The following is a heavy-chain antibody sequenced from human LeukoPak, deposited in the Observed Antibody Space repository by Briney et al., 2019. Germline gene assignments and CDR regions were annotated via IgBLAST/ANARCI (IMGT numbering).Heavy chain of an antibody. V-gene: IGHV4-4*07. CDR1: GASISSYY. J-gene: IGHJ5*02. Sequence: SETLSLTCTVSGASISSYYWSWIRQPAGKGLEWIGRIYVTGSTTYNPSLESRVTMSLDTSKNHFSLKLRSVTAADTAVYYCARTERSTMVRGVSNNWFDPWGQGTLVTVSS. CDR2: IYVTGST. D-gene: IGHD3-10*01. CDR3: ARTERSTMVRGVSNNWFDP.